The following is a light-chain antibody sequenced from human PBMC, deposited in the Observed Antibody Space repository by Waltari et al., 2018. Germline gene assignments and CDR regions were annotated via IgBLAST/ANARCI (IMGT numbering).Light chain of an antibody. CDR2: DVS. J-gene: IGLJ2*01. CDR3: NSYTSSSTLV. V-gene: IGLV2-14*03. Sequence: QSALTQPASVSGSPGHSITISCTGTSSDVGGYDYVSWYQQHPGKAPKLMIYDVSNRPSGVSNRFSGSKSGNTASLTNSGLQAEDEADYYCNSYTSSSTLVFGGGTKLTVL. CDR1: SSDVGGYDY.